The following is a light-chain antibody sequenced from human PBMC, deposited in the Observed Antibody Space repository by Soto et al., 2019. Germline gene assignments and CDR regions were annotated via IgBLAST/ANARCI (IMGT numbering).Light chain of an antibody. J-gene: IGKJ1*01. CDR1: QSISGN. CDR2: AAS. CDR3: QKYDSAPWT. V-gene: IGKV1-39*01. Sequence: DIQMTQSPSSLSAFVGDRVTITCRASQSISGNLNWYQQKPGKAPNLLIYAASSLQSGVPSRFSGSGSGTEFTLTINSLQPEDVATYYCQKYDSAPWTFGQGTKVDI.